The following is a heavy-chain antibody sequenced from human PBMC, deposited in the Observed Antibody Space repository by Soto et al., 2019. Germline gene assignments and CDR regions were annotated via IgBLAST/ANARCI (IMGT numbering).Heavy chain of an antibody. CDR1: GGTFSSYA. D-gene: IGHD6-13*01. J-gene: IGHJ4*02. Sequence: GASVKVSCKASGGTFSSYAISWVRQAPGQGLEWMGGIIPIFGTANYAQKFQGRVTITADESTSTAYMELSSLRSEDTAVYYCAAKDSSSRRSYYFDYWGQGTLVTVSS. V-gene: IGHV1-69*13. CDR3: AAKDSSSRRSYYFDY. CDR2: IIPIFGTA.